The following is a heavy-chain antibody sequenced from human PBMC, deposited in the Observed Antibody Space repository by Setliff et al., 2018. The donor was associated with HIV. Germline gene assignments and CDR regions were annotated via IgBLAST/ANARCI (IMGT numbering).Heavy chain of an antibody. CDR3: ARQNLAATGFYLDY. Sequence: PSETLSLTCTISNYSISSGHYWDWIRQPPGKGLEWIGSIYHSGSTYYNPSLKSRVTISIDTSKNQFSLKLSSVTAADTAVYYCARQNLAATGFYLDYWGQGTLVTVSS. J-gene: IGHJ4*02. CDR2: IYHSGST. D-gene: IGHD6-13*01. CDR1: NYSISSGHY. V-gene: IGHV4-38-2*02.